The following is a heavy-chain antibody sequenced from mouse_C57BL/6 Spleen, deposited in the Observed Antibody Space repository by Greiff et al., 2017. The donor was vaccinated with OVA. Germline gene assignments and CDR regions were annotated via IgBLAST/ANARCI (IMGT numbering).Heavy chain of an antibody. Sequence: VQRVESGAELARPGASVKLSCKASGYTFTSYGISWVKQRTGQGLEWIGEIYPRSGNTYYNEKFKGKATLTADKSSSTAYMELRSLTSEDSAVYFCAREEDYGSSSDWYFGVWGTGTTVTVSS. J-gene: IGHJ1*03. CDR1: GYTFTSYG. CDR3: AREEDYGSSSDWYFGV. D-gene: IGHD1-1*01. V-gene: IGHV1-81*01. CDR2: IYPRSGNT.